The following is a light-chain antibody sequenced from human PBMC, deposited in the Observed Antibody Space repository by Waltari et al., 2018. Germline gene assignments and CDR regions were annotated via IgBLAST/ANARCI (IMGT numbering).Light chain of an antibody. CDR1: SSDVGTYYR. CDR3: SSFASDGSYV. Sequence: QSALTQPPSVSGSPGQSVTISCTGTSSDVGTYYRVSWYQQSPGTAPKLFTYEVTYRAPGVPDRFSASKSGNTASLTISGLQPEDEADYYCSSFASDGSYVFGTGTTVAVL. CDR2: EVT. V-gene: IGLV2-18*02. J-gene: IGLJ1*01.